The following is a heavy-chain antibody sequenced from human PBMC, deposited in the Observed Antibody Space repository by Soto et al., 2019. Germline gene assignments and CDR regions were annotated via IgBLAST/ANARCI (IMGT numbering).Heavy chain of an antibody. V-gene: IGHV1-18*01. D-gene: IGHD6-19*01. CDR2: ISAYNGNT. Sequence: GASVKVSCKASGDTFTSYGISWVRQAPGQGLEWMGWISAYNGNTNYAQKLQGRVTMTTDTSTSTAYMELRSLRSDDTAVYYCARDSSGWANYYYYGMDVWGQGTTVTVSS. J-gene: IGHJ6*02. CDR3: ARDSSGWANYYYYGMDV. CDR1: GDTFTSYG.